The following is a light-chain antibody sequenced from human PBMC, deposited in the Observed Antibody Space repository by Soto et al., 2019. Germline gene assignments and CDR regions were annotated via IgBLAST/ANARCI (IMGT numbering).Light chain of an antibody. CDR1: SSNIGSHH. J-gene: IGLJ2*01. V-gene: IGLV1-47*01. CDR3: AAWDDSLSGHVV. Sequence: QSVLTQPPSASGTPGQRITISCSGSSSNIGSHHVYWYQQLPGTAPKLLIYRNYQRPSGVPDRFSGSKSGTSASLAISGLRSEDEADYYCAAWDDSLSGHVVFGGGTKLTVL. CDR2: RNY.